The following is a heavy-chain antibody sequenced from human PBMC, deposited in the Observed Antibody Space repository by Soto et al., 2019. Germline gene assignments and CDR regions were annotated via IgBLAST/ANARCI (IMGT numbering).Heavy chain of an antibody. V-gene: IGHV4-31*11. D-gene: IGHD3-16*01. J-gene: IGHJ4*02. Sequence: QMQLQESGPGLVKPSQTLSLTCAVSGDSVSSGNSLWSWIRQHPGKGLEWIGYIYHTGNTYYNPSLKGRVSISLDTSKNQFSLKLRSVTAADTAVYYCARRGGKRGFDYWGQGTLVTVSS. CDR1: GDSVSSGNSL. CDR2: IYHTGNT. CDR3: ARRGGKRGFDY.